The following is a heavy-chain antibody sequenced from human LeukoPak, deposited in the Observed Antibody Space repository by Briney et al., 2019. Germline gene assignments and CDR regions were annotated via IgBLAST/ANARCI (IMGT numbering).Heavy chain of an antibody. Sequence: GGSLRLSCAATGFIFSNYAMNWVRQAPGKGLEWVSAVSGSGAYTYYVDSVRGRFTISRDNSKNTLYLQLNSLTAEDTAVYYCAKARDIVVVPAAMCALDVWGQGTTVTVSS. J-gene: IGHJ6*02. CDR2: VSGSGAYT. CDR1: GFIFSNYA. CDR3: AKARDIVVVPAAMCALDV. V-gene: IGHV3-23*01. D-gene: IGHD2-2*01.